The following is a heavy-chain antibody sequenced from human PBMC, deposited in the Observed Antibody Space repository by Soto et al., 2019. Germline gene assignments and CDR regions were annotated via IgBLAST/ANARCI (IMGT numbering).Heavy chain of an antibody. V-gene: IGHV1-69*01. D-gene: IGHD5-12*01. Sequence: QVQLVQSGAEVKKPGSSVKVSCKASGGTFSSFGFYWVRQAPGQGLEWMGGIIPLFGTANYAEKFQGRVTISADEGTSTASMELIGLRSEDTAIYYCARDRSMDGYNSRAFDYWGQGTLVTVS. CDR1: GGTFSSFG. J-gene: IGHJ4*02. CDR2: IIPLFGTA. CDR3: ARDRSMDGYNSRAFDY.